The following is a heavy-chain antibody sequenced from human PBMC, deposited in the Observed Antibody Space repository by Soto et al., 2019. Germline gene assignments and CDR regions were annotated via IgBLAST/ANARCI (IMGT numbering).Heavy chain of an antibody. V-gene: IGHV1-24*01. CDR1: GYTLTELS. D-gene: IGHD2-21*02. J-gene: IGHJ4*02. CDR3: ATPLPGGDGWGGFDY. CDR2: FHPEDGET. Sequence: QVQLVQSGAEVKKPGASVKVSCKVSGYTLTELSVHWVRQAPGKGREWMGGFHPEDGETIYAQLFQGRVTMTEDRSTDTAYMELGSLRSEDTAVYYCATPLPGGDGWGGFDYWGQGTLVTVST.